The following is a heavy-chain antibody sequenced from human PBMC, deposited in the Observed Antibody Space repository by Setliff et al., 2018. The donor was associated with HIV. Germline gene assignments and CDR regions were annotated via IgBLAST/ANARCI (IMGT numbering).Heavy chain of an antibody. CDR3: ARGPSGWPHFDY. D-gene: IGHD6-19*01. CDR2: IIPLLGTA. V-gene: IGHV1-69*13. J-gene: IGHJ4*02. Sequence: ASVKVSCKASGGSFRNYAISWVRRAPGQGLEWMGGIIPLLGTANYAQRFQGRVTIIADESTSTAYMELSSLRSEDTAVYYCARGPSGWPHFDYWGQGTLVTVSS. CDR1: GGSFRNYA.